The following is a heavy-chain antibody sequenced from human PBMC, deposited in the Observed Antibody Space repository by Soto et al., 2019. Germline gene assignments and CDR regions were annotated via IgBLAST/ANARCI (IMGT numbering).Heavy chain of an antibody. Sequence: SETLSLTCIVSGGSISSGGYYWSWIRQHPGKGLEWIRYIYYSGSTYYTPSLKSRVTISVDTSKNQFSLKLSSVTAADTAVYYCARVSDATYGMDVWGQGTTVTVSS. CDR3: ARVSDATYGMDV. CDR1: GGSISSGGYY. V-gene: IGHV4-31*03. J-gene: IGHJ6*02. D-gene: IGHD2-2*01. CDR2: IYYSGST.